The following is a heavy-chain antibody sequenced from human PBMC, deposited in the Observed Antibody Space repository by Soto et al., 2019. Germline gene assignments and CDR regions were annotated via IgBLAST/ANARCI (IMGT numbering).Heavy chain of an antibody. CDR2: IYYSGST. V-gene: IGHV4-59*01. CDR1: GGSISSYY. J-gene: IGHJ5*02. Sequence: QVQLQESGPGLVKPSETLSLTCTVSGGSISSYYWSWIRQPPGKGLEWIGNIYYSGSTNYNPSLTRRVTISVDTTKHPCSPERSSVTAADNDVYYCVRGVWPSLDTNWFYPWGQGTPVTFSS. D-gene: IGHD2-21*01. CDR3: VRGVWPSLDTNWFYP.